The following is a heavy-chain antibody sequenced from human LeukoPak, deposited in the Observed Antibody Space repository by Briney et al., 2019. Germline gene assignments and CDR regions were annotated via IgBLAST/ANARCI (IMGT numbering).Heavy chain of an antibody. CDR3: AKVTDDSSGYNWFDP. D-gene: IGHD3-22*01. V-gene: IGHV3-30*02. J-gene: IGHJ5*02. Sequence: PGGSLRLSCAASGFTFSSSGIHWVRQAPGKGLEWVAVIWYEGSNKYYADSVKGRFTISRDNSKNTLYLQMNSLRAEDTAVYYCAKVTDDSSGYNWFDPWGQGTLVTVSS. CDR2: IWYEGSNK. CDR1: GFTFSSSG.